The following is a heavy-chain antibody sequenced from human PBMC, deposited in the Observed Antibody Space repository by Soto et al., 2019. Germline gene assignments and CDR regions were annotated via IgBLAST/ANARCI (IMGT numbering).Heavy chain of an antibody. CDR3: ARGIKYGAYSRWFDP. J-gene: IGHJ5*02. CDR1: GYTFTSYD. D-gene: IGHD4-17*01. CDR2: MNPNSGNT. V-gene: IGHV1-8*01. Sequence: QVKLVQSGAEVKKPGASVKVSCKASGYTFTSYDINWVRQATGQGLEYLGWMNPNSGNTGYVQKFQGRVTMTRATSISTAYMELSSLRSEDSAVYFCARGIKYGAYSRWFDPWGQGTLVTVSS.